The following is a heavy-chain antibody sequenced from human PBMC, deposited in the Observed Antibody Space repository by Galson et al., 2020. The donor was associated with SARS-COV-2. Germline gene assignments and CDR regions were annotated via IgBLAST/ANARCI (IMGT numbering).Heavy chain of an antibody. CDR2: VSYDGSIK. Sequence: GGSLRLSCVASGFTFRSYVMHWVRQAPGEGLEWVAVVSYDGSIKSYADSVKGRFTVSRDNSKNTLYLQMDSLRAEDTAVYYCARAEWSDIRTPGSPIGNWGQGTLVAVSS. CDR3: ARAEWSDIRTPGSPIGN. J-gene: IGHJ4*02. CDR1: GFTFRSYV. D-gene: IGHD3-3*01. V-gene: IGHV3-30*01.